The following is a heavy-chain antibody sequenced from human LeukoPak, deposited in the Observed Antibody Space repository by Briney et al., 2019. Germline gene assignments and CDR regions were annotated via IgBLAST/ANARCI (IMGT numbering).Heavy chain of an antibody. CDR2: ISAYNNYT. J-gene: IGHJ5*02. Sequence: ASVKVSCKASGYTFTHYIINWVRQAPGQGLEWMGKISAYNNYTTYAQKFQGRIAMTTDTSTNTAYMDLRSLRSDDTAFYYCAREGADDHGRLLWFDPWGREPWSPSPQ. D-gene: IGHD4-17*01. V-gene: IGHV1-18*01. CDR3: AREGADDHGRLLWFDP. CDR1: GYTFTHYI.